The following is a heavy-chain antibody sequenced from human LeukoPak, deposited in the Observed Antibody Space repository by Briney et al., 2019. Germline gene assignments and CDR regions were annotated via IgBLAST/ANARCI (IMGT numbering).Heavy chain of an antibody. CDR1: GYTFTSYY. V-gene: IGHV1-46*01. J-gene: IGHJ4*02. CDR3: ARAPSSGYYYY. D-gene: IGHD3-22*01. CDR2: INPSGGST. Sequence: ASAKVSCKASGYTFTSYYMHWVRQAPGQGLEWMGIINPSGGSTSYAQKFQGGVTMTRDTSTSTVYMELSSLRSEDTAVYYCARAPSSGYYYYWGQGTLVTVSS.